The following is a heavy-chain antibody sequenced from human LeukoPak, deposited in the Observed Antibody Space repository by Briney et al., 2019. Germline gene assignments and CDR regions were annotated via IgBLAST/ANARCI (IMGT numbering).Heavy chain of an antibody. V-gene: IGHV4-34*01. D-gene: IGHD3-16*02. J-gene: IGHJ4*02. CDR2: INHSGST. CDR3: ARAVKDYVWRSYRYTSNFDY. CDR1: GGSFSGYY. Sequence: SETLSLTCAVYGGSFSGYYWSWIRQPPGKGLEWIGEINHSGSTNYNPSLKSRVTISVDTSKNQFSLKLSSVTAADTAVYYCARAVKDYVWRSYRYTSNFDYWGQGTLVTVSS.